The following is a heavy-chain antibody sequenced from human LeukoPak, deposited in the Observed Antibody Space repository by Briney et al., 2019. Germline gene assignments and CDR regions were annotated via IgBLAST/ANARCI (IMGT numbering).Heavy chain of an antibody. J-gene: IGHJ4*02. V-gene: IGHV3-15*01. CDR3: TTGSWGSYYFDY. Sequence: GGSLRLSCAASGFTFSNAWMSWVRQAPGKGLEWVGRIKSKTDGGTTDYAAPVKGRFTISRDDSKNTLYLQMNSLTTEDTAVYYCTTGSWGSYYFDYWGQGTLVTVSS. D-gene: IGHD3-16*01. CDR2: IKSKTDGGTT. CDR1: GFTFSNAW.